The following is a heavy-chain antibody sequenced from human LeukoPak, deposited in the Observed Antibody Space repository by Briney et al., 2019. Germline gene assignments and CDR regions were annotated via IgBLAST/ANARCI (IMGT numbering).Heavy chain of an antibody. CDR2: IKQDGSEK. CDR3: ARHDNWNFPY. Sequence: GGSLRLSCAASGFTFSNYWMSWVRQAPGKGLEWVANIKQDGSEKNYVDSLKGRFTISRENARNSLSLQMNNLRAEDTAVYYCARHDNWNFPYWGQGTLVTVSS. CDR1: GFTFSNYW. J-gene: IGHJ4*02. V-gene: IGHV3-7*01. D-gene: IGHD1-1*01.